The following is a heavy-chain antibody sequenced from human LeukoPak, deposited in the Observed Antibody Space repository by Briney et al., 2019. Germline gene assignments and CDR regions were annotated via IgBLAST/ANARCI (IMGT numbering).Heavy chain of an antibody. CDR2: VYYSGTT. V-gene: IGHV4-59*01. CDR1: GGSFNNYY. Sequence: SETLSLTCTVSGGSFNNYYWTWIRQPPGKGLEWIGYVYYSGTTNYNPSLKSRVTISVDTSKNQFSLKLTSVTAADTAVYYCARFCGGDCYSGVDYWGQGTLVTVSS. J-gene: IGHJ4*02. CDR3: ARFCGGDCYSGVDY. D-gene: IGHD2-21*01.